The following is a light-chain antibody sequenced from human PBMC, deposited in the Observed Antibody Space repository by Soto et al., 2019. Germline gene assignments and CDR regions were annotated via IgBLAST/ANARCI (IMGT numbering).Light chain of an antibody. CDR2: SNN. CDR1: SSNIGSNP. Sequence: QSVLTQPPSASGTPGQRVTISCSGSSSNIGSNPVDWYQQFPGTAPKVLIYSNNQRPSGVSDRFSGSKSGTAASLAIGGLQSEDEAEYYCAAWDDSLNGVVFGGGTQLTVL. V-gene: IGLV1-44*01. CDR3: AAWDDSLNGVV. J-gene: IGLJ2*01.